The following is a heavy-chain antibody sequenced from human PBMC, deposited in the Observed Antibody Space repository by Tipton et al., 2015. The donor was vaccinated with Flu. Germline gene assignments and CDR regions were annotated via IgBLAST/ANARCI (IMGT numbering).Heavy chain of an antibody. CDR2: IYAGDSDT. D-gene: IGHD3-10*01. V-gene: IGHV5-51*03. CDR1: GYSFSNYW. Sequence: QSEAEVKKPGESLKISCQGSGYSFSNYWIGWVRQVPGKGLEWMGIIYAGDSDTRYSPSFQGHVTMPADKSITTAYLEWTSLKASDTAMYYCARRGSGSYFDSWFDPWGQGTLVTVSS. CDR3: ARRGSGSYFDSWFDP. J-gene: IGHJ5*02.